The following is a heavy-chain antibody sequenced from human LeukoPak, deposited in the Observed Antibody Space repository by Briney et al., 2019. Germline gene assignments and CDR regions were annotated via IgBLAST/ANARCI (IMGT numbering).Heavy chain of an antibody. Sequence: PGGSLRLSCAASGFTFSSYAMSWVRQAPGKGLEWVSVIYSGGSTYYADSVKGRFTISRDNSKNTLYLQMNSLRVEDTAVYYCAIARWELLDYWGQGTLVTVSS. D-gene: IGHD1-26*01. CDR2: IYSGGST. CDR1: GFTFSSYA. CDR3: AIARWELLDY. J-gene: IGHJ4*02. V-gene: IGHV3-66*01.